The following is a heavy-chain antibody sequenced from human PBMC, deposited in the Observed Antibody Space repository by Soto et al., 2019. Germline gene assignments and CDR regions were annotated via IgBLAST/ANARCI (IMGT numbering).Heavy chain of an antibody. V-gene: IGHV3-23*01. CDR1: GFPFSKYW. D-gene: IGHD3-10*01. J-gene: IGHJ3*02. Sequence: GGSLRLSCAASGFPFSKYWMTWVRQAPGKGLEWVSAISGSGGSTYYADSVKGRFTISRDNSKNTLYLQMNSLRAEDTAVYYCAKDSGIFWYAFDIWGQGTMVTVSS. CDR3: AKDSGIFWYAFDI. CDR2: ISGSGGST.